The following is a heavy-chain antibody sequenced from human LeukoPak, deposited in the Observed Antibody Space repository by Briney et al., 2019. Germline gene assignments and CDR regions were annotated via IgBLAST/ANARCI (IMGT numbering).Heavy chain of an antibody. CDR2: INSDGSST. V-gene: IGHV3-74*01. CDR1: GFTFSSYW. Sequence: GGSLRLSCAASGFTFSSYWMHWVRQAPGKGLVWVSRINSDGSSTSYADSVKGRFTISRDNAKNTLYLQMNSLRAEDTSVYYCARLWSGLRPPDYWGQGTLVTVSS. J-gene: IGHJ4*02. D-gene: IGHD3-3*01. CDR3: ARLWSGLRPPDY.